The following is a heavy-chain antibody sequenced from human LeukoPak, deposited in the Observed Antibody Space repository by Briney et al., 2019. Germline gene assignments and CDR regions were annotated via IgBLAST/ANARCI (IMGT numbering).Heavy chain of an antibody. Sequence: SETLSLTCTVSGGSISSGDYYWSWIRQPPGKGLEWIGYIYYSGSTYYNPSLKSRVTISVDTSKNQFSLKLSSVTAADTAVYYCARVRIQLWSRSYWYFDLWGRGTLVTVSS. D-gene: IGHD5-18*01. J-gene: IGHJ2*01. V-gene: IGHV4-30-4*01. CDR1: GGSISSGDYY. CDR3: ARVRIQLWSRSYWYFDL. CDR2: IYYSGST.